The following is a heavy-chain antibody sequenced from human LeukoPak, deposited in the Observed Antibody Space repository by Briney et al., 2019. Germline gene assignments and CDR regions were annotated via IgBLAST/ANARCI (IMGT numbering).Heavy chain of an antibody. Sequence: PKSGGTSYPQKFQGRVTLTSDTSANTAYMDLSSLKSEDTAVYYCARDRGDGYNYEGLDFWGQGTLVTVSS. CDR2: PKSGGT. D-gene: IGHD5-24*01. V-gene: IGHV1-46*01. J-gene: IGHJ4*02. CDR3: ARDRGDGYNYEGLDF.